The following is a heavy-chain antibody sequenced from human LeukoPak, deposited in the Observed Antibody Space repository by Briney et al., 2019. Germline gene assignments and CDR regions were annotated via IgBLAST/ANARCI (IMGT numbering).Heavy chain of an antibody. CDR1: GGTFSSYA. J-gene: IGHJ4*02. CDR3: ARDRGGYRPRSFDY. V-gene: IGHV1-69*04. CDR2: IMPILGIA. D-gene: IGHD3-16*01. Sequence: SVKVSCKASGGTFSSYAISWVRQAPGQGLEWMGRIMPILGIANYAQKFQGRVTITADKSTSTAYMELSSLRSEDTAVYYCARDRGGYRPRSFDYWGQGTLVTVSS.